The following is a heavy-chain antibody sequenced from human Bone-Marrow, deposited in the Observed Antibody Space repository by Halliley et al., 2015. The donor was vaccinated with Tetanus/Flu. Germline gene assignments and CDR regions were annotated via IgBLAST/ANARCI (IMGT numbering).Heavy chain of an antibody. J-gene: IGHJ4*02. Sequence: QLVQSGAEVKKPGASVKVSCKASGYTFTNNGINWVRQAPGQGLEWMGWISVYNGHTNFAQNFQGRITMTTDTSTSTAYMELRGLRSEDTAVYYCARERRAVAGTPFDYWGQGTLLTVSS. CDR2: ISVYNGHT. CDR1: GYTFTNNG. D-gene: IGHD6-19*01. CDR3: ARERRAVAGTPFDY. V-gene: IGHV1-18*04.